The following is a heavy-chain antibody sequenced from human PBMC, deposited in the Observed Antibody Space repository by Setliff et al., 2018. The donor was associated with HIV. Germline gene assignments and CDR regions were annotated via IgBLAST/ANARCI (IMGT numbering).Heavy chain of an antibody. D-gene: IGHD6-6*01. V-gene: IGHV3-43*01. J-gene: IGHJ4*02. CDR2: ISWDGGST. Sequence: TGGSLRLSCAASGFTFDEYTMHWVRQAPGKGLEWVSLISWDGGSTYYADSVKGRFTVSRDNSKNSLYLQMNSLRTEDTALYYCVKNIGGYSSASVFDYWGQGTLVTVSS. CDR1: GFTFDEYT. CDR3: VKNIGGYSSASVFDY.